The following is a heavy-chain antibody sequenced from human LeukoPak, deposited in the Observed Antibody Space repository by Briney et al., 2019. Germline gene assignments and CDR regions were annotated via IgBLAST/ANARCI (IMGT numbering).Heavy chain of an antibody. CDR2: IYYSGST. V-gene: IGHV4-59*01. CDR1: GASISSYY. Sequence: SETLSLTCTVSGASISSYYWSWLRQPPGKGREWLGYIYYSGSTNYNPSLKSRVTISVDTSKNQFSLKLSSVTAADTAVYYCARKTGDAFDIWGQGTMVTVSS. J-gene: IGHJ3*02. CDR3: ARKTGDAFDI.